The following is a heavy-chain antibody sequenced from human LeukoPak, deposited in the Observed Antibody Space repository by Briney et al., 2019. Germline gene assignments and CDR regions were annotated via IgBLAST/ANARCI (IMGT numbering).Heavy chain of an antibody. CDR2: IRYDGTNK. Sequence: GGSLRLSCAASGFTFSNFGMHWVRQAPGKGLEWVAFIRYDGTNKYYADSVKGRFTISRDDSKNTLYLQMNSLRPEDTAVYYCAKENSGWYYFDYWDQGTLVTVSS. CDR1: GFTFSNFG. D-gene: IGHD6-19*01. V-gene: IGHV3-30*02. CDR3: AKENSGWYYFDY. J-gene: IGHJ4*02.